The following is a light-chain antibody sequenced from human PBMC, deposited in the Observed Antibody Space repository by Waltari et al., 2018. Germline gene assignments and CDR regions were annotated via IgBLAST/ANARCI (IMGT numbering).Light chain of an antibody. CDR1: NSDIGYYNY. V-gene: IGLV2-14*01. J-gene: IGLJ2*01. CDR3: AAYTSTNTVI. Sequence: QSALTQPASVSGSPGQSITISCTGTNSDIGYYNYVSWYQQYPGKAPKLTIFDVTRWPSGVSHRFSGSKSGNTASLTISGLLAEDEADYFCAAYTSTNTVIFGGGTKVTVL. CDR2: DVT.